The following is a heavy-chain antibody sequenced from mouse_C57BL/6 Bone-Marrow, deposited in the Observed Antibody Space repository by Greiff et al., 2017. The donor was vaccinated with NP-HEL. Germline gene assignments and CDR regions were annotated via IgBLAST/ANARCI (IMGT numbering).Heavy chain of an antibody. V-gene: IGHV1-81*01. Sequence: QVQLQQSGAELARPGASVKLSCKASGYTFTSYGISWVKQRTGQGLEWIGEIYPRSGNTYYNEKFKGKAKLTADKSSSTAYMELRSLTSEDSAVYFCARGYYDYAYYARDYWGQGTSVTVSS. CDR1: GYTFTSYG. D-gene: IGHD2-4*01. J-gene: IGHJ4*01. CDR3: ARGYYDYAYYARDY. CDR2: IYPRSGNT.